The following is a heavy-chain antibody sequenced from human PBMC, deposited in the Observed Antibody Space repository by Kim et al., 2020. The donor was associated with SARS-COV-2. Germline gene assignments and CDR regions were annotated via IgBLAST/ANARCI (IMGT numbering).Heavy chain of an antibody. Sequence: LKSRVTISVDTSKNQFSLKLSSVSAADTAVYYCARGKQWLARERYWYFDLWGRGTLVTVSS. J-gene: IGHJ2*01. V-gene: IGHV4-34*01. CDR3: ARGKQWLARERYWYFDL. D-gene: IGHD6-19*01.